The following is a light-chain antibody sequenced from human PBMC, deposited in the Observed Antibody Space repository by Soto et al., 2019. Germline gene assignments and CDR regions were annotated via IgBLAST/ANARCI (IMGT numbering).Light chain of an antibody. CDR1: QSVNGNY. CDR2: GTS. Sequence: ETVLTQSPGTLSLSPGERATLSCRASQSVNGNYLAWYQQKPGQAPRLLIYGTSSRATGIPDRFSGSGSGTEFTLSISRLEPEDFAVYYCQQCGSLPGTFGQGTKGDI. CDR3: QQCGSLPGT. V-gene: IGKV3-20*01. J-gene: IGKJ1*01.